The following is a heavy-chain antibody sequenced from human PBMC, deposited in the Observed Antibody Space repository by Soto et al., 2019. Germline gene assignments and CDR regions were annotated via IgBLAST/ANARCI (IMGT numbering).Heavy chain of an antibody. D-gene: IGHD1-26*01. CDR1: GGSPRSYY. Sequence: SETLSLTCTVTGGSPRSYYLSWLRQPPGKGLEWIGYNSYSGSTDYNPSLKSRVTISVDTSKNQFSLKLSSATAADTAVYYCARHGGSYSFDYWGQGTLVTVSS. J-gene: IGHJ4*02. V-gene: IGHV4-59*08. CDR2: NSYSGST. CDR3: ARHGGSYSFDY.